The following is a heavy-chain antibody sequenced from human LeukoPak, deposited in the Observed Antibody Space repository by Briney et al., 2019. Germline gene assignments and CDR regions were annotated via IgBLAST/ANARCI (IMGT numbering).Heavy chain of an antibody. CDR1: GYSISSGYY. J-gene: IGHJ3*02. D-gene: IGHD1-26*01. Sequence: SETLSLTCTVSGYSISSGYYWGWIRQPPGKGLEWIGSIYHSGSTYYNPSLKSRVTKSVDTSKNQFSLKLSSVTAADTAVYYCARKVVGATTGTSFDIWGQGTMVTVSS. CDR3: ARKVVGATTGTSFDI. V-gene: IGHV4-38-2*02. CDR2: IYHSGST.